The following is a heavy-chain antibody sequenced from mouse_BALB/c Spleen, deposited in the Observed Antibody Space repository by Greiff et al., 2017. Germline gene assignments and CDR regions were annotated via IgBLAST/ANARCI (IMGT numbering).Heavy chain of an antibody. V-gene: IGHV5-17*02. CDR1: GFTFSSFG. J-gene: IGHJ3*01. CDR2: ISSGSSTI. D-gene: IGHD1-1*01. CDR3: ARTATVPRAY. Sequence: EVQLVESGGGLVQPGGSRKLSCAASGFTFSSFGMHWVRQAPEKGLEWVAYISSGSSTIYYADTVKGRFTISRDNPKNTLFLQMTSLRSEDTAMYYCARTATVPRAYWGQGTLVTVSA.